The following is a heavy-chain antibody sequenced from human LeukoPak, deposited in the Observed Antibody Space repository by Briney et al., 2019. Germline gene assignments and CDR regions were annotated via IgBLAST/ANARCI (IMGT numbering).Heavy chain of an antibody. D-gene: IGHD4-17*01. V-gene: IGHV4-59*08. J-gene: IGHJ4*02. Sequence: SETLSLTCTVSGGSISTYYWSWIRQPPGKGLEWIGYIYYSGTTNYKPSLKSRVTISVDTSKNQFSLKLSSVTAADTAVYYCARQRSLRNYFDYWGQGTLVTVSS. CDR2: IYYSGTT. CDR1: GGSISTYY. CDR3: ARQRSLRNYFDY.